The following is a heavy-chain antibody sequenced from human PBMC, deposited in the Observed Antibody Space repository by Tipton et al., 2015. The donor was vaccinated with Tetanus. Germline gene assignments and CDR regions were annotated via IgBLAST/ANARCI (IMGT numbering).Heavy chain of an antibody. CDR3: AKLGGSDLGY. Sequence: WVRQAPGKGLEWVSGISGSGGSTYYADSVKGRFTISRDNSKNTLYLQMNSLRAEDTAVYYCAKLGGSDLGYWGQGTLVTVSS. V-gene: IGHV3-23*01. D-gene: IGHD3-16*01. J-gene: IGHJ4*02. CDR2: ISGSGGST.